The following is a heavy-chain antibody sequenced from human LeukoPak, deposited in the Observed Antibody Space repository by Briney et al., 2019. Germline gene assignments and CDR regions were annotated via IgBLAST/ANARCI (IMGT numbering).Heavy chain of an antibody. CDR1: GYTFDRSW. D-gene: IGHD6-19*01. V-gene: IGHV5-51*01. J-gene: IGHJ6*03. CDR3: VRQIAVAGRTTSEYWYNIDV. CDR2: VYPRDSNT. Sequence: KAGESLKISCQASGYTFDRSWIGWVRQMPGKGFQWLGIVYPRDSNTRYSPSVEGHVTITADTSIDTAYLQWRSLRASDTANYFCVRQIAVAGRTTSEYWYNIDVWGKGTAVTVSS.